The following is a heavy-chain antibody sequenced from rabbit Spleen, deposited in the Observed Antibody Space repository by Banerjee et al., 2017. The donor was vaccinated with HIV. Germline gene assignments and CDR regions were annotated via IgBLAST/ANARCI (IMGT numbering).Heavy chain of an antibody. J-gene: IGHJ4*01. D-gene: IGHD7-1*01. V-gene: IGHV1S47*01. Sequence: EESGGGLVKPEGSLTLTCKASRFDVSNYGMSWVRQAPGKGLEWIGYIVPVFGSTYYASWVNGRFTISSHNAQNTLYLQLNSLTVADTATYFCVREAGYAGYGDGNLWGPGTLVTVS. CDR1: RFDVSNYG. CDR3: VREAGYAGYGDGNL. CDR2: IVPVFGST.